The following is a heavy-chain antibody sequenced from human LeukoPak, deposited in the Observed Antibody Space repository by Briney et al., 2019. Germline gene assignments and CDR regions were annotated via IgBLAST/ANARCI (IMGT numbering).Heavy chain of an antibody. D-gene: IGHD3-3*01. J-gene: IGHJ5*02. CDR2: IGRSGEST. CDR1: GFRFRYFY. Sequence: GGALGLFWGASGFRFRYFYKSWIRQASGKGLEFVAYIGRSGESTYYRDFVEGRFTTSRDNAKNSLFLQMNSLRAEDTAVYYCARGHKHLEAWGQGTLVTVSS. V-gene: IGHV3-11*01. CDR3: ARGHKHLEA.